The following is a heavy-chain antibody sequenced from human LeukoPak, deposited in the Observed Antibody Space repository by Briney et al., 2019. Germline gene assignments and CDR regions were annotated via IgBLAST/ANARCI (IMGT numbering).Heavy chain of an antibody. D-gene: IGHD1-26*01. CDR1: GGSISSYY. V-gene: IGHV4-59*01. Sequence: SETLSLTCTVSGGSISSYYWSWLRLPPGKGPEWIGSISYSGSTNYNPSLKSRVTISIDTSKNRLSLKVTSVTAADTAVYYCARGLGSYPYYFDYWGQGTLVTVSS. CDR3: ARGLGSYPYYFDY. J-gene: IGHJ4*02. CDR2: ISYSGST.